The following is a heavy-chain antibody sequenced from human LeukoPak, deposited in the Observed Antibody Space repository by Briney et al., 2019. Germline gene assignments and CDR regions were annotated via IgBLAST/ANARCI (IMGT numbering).Heavy chain of an antibody. CDR3: ARGTVEADYYYMDV. Sequence: ASVKVSCKASGYTFTGYYMHWVRQAPGQGLEWMGWINPNSGGTNYAQKFQGRVTMTRDTSISTAYMELSRLRSDDTAVYYCARGTVEADYYYMDVWGKGTTVTVSS. CDR2: INPNSGGT. CDR1: GYTFTGYY. J-gene: IGHJ6*03. V-gene: IGHV1-2*02. D-gene: IGHD1-26*01.